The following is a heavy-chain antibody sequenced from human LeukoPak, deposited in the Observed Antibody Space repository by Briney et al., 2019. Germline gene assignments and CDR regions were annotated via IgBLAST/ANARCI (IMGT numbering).Heavy chain of an antibody. D-gene: IGHD2-15*01. CDR2: INPSGGST. V-gene: IGHV1-46*01. Sequence: ASGKVSCNASGYTFTSYYMHWVRQAPGQGLEWMGIINPSGGSTSYAQKFQGRVTMTRDTSTNPVYMQLSSLTSEATDVYYCARLDCSGRSCSSALFEPWGQGPRVTVSS. CDR1: GYTFTSYY. CDR3: ARLDCSGRSCSSALFEP. J-gene: IGHJ5*02.